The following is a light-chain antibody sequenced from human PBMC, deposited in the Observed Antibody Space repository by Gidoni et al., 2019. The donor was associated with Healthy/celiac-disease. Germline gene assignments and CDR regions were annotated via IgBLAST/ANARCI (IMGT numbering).Light chain of an antibody. J-gene: IGKJ4*01. CDR1: QSVSSN. V-gene: IGKV3-15*01. CDR3: QQYNNWPFT. Sequence: EIVMPQSPATLSVSPGERATLSCRASQSVSSNLACFQQKPGHAPRLLIYGASTRATGIPARFSGSGSGTEFTLTISSLQSEDFAVYYCQQYNNWPFTFXGXTKVEIK. CDR2: GAS.